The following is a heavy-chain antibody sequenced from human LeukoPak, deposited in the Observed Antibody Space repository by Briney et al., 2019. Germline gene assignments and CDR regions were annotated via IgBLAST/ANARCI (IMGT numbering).Heavy chain of an antibody. CDR2: INDAGRTT. Sequence: PGGSMRLSCATSGFTFNTYAMNWVRQAPGKGLEWVSTINDAGRTTYYADSVKGRFTISRDNSKNALYLQMNSLRAEDTAVYYCAKEKQTYDSSGYLDYWGQGTLVTVSS. CDR1: GFTFNTYA. V-gene: IGHV3-23*01. J-gene: IGHJ4*02. D-gene: IGHD3-22*01. CDR3: AKEKQTYDSSGYLDY.